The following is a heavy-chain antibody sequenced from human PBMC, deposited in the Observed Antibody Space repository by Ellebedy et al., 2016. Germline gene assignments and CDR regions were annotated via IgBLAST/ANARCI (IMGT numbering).Heavy chain of an antibody. CDR1: GYSFLNYG. Sequence: ASVKVSXXASGYSFLNYGINWVRQAPGQGLEWMGGSNKRNHAQKLQGRVTMTTDTSTSTAYMELRSLRFDDTAVYYCARETRDRVGTSEAFYDPWGQGTLVTVS. J-gene: IGHJ5*02. V-gene: IGHV1-18*01. D-gene: IGHD4-23*01. CDR3: ARETRDRVGTSEAFYDP. CDR2: SNKR.